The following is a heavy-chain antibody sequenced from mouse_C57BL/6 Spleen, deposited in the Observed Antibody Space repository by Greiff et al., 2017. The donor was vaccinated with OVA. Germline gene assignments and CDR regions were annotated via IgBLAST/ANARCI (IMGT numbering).Heavy chain of an antibody. CDR3: ATKDSSGSWFAY. V-gene: IGHV1-50*01. Sequence: QVQLQQPGAELVKPGASVKLSCKASGYTFTSYWMQWVKQRPGQGLEWIGEIDPSDSSTNYNQKFKGKATLTVDTSSSTAYMQLSSLTSEDSAVYYCATKDSSGSWFAYWGQGTLVTVSA. J-gene: IGHJ3*01. CDR1: GYTFTSYW. D-gene: IGHD3-2*02. CDR2: IDPSDSST.